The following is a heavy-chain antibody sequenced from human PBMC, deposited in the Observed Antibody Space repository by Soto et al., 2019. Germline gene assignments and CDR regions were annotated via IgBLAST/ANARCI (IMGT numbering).Heavy chain of an antibody. CDR2: IYHSEST. V-gene: IGHV4-4*02. D-gene: IGHD1-1*01. CDR3: ARGTTRIRGLFDY. CDR1: GGSMYTPNW. Sequence: SETLSLTCAVSGGSMYTPNWWTWVRQTPGKGLQWIGEIYHSESTNYNPSLKSRVTISVDKSENQFSLNLTSVTAADTAMYYCARGTTRIRGLFDYWGQGILVTVSS. J-gene: IGHJ4*02.